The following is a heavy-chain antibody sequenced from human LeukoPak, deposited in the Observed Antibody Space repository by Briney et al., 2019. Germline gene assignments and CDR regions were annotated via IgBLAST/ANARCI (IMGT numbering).Heavy chain of an antibody. D-gene: IGHD2-15*01. Sequence: PGGSLRLSCAASGFTFSNYWMNWVRQAPGKGLEWVANIKYDGSEKSHVDSVKGRFTISRDNAKNSLYLQMSSLRAEDTAVYYCARLYNAASLYCSGRSCYYFDYWGQGTLVTVSS. CDR3: ARLYNAASLYCSGRSCYYFDY. J-gene: IGHJ4*02. CDR2: IKYDGSEK. V-gene: IGHV3-7*01. CDR1: GFTFSNYW.